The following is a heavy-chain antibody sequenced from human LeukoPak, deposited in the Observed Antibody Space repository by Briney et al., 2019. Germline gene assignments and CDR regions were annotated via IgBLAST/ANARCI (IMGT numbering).Heavy chain of an antibody. J-gene: IGHJ4*02. CDR1: GGSISSGDYY. D-gene: IGHD5-24*01. V-gene: IGHV4-30-4*08. Sequence: SQTLSLTCTVSGGSISSGDYYWSWIRQPPGKGLEWIGYIYYSGSTYYNPSLKSRVTISVDTSKNQFSLKLSSVTAADTAVYYCARDRGDGYNPTFDYRGQGTLVTVSS. CDR2: IYYSGST. CDR3: ARDRGDGYNPTFDY.